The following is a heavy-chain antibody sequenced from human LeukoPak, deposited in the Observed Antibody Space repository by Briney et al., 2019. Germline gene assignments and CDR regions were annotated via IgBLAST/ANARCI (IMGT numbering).Heavy chain of an antibody. CDR2: IYTSGST. J-gene: IGHJ4*02. Sequence: SETLSLTCTVSGGSIGSYYWSWIRQPAGKGLEWIGRIYTSGSTNYNPSLKSRVTISVDKSKNQFSLKLSSVTAADTAVYYCAREPDSGSYVDYWGQGTLVTVSS. CDR3: AREPDSGSYVDY. V-gene: IGHV4-4*07. D-gene: IGHD1-26*01. CDR1: GGSIGSYY.